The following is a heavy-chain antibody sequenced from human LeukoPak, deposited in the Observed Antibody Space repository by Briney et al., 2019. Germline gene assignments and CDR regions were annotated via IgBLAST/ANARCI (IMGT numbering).Heavy chain of an antibody. Sequence: SETLSLTCTVSGGSTSSYYWSWIRQPPGKGLEWIGRIYTSGIISGNTNYNPSLKSRVTMSVDTSKNQFSLKLTSVTAADTAVYYCTRENGDYAYDHWGQGTLVTVSS. D-gene: IGHD4-17*01. V-gene: IGHV4-4*07. J-gene: IGHJ4*02. CDR1: GGSTSSYY. CDR2: IYTSGIISGNT. CDR3: TRENGDYAYDH.